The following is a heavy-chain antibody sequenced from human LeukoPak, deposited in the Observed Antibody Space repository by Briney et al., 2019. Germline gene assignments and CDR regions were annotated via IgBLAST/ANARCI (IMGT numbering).Heavy chain of an antibody. J-gene: IGHJ5*02. Sequence: SQTLSLTCTVSAGSVGSGSYYWSWILQPPGKGLEWFGYTYYSGSTNDNPSLKSRVSISLDTSKNQFSLKLSSVTAADTAVYYCAREGYYYDSSGYYRTWFDPWGQGTLVAVSS. CDR3: AREGYYYDSSGYYRTWFDP. D-gene: IGHD3-22*01. CDR1: AGSVGSGSYY. CDR2: TYYSGST. V-gene: IGHV4-61*01.